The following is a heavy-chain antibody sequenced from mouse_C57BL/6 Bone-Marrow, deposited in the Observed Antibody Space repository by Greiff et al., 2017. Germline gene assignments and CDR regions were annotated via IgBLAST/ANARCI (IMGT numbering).Heavy chain of an antibody. D-gene: IGHD1-1*01. Sequence: VQLQQSGPELVKPGASVKISCKASGYAFSSSWMTWVKQRPGKGLEWIGRIYPGDGDTNYNGKVKGKATLTADKSSSTAYMQLSSLTSEDSAVYFWAREVSSPLYAMDYWGQGTSVTVSS. V-gene: IGHV1-82*01. CDR2: IYPGDGDT. J-gene: IGHJ4*01. CDR3: AREVSSPLYAMDY. CDR1: GYAFSSSW.